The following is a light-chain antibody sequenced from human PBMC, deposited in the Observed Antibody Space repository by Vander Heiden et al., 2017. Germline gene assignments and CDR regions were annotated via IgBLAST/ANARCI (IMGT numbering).Light chain of an antibody. J-gene: IGKJ2*01. Sequence: DIQLTQSPSFLSASVGDRVSITCRASQGISHYLAWYQQKPGKAPNLLIYGASTLQSGVPSRFSGSGSGTEFTLTISSLQPEDFASYYCQQLNTYPHTFGPGTKLEIK. CDR1: QGISHY. V-gene: IGKV1-9*01. CDR2: GAS. CDR3: QQLNTYPHT.